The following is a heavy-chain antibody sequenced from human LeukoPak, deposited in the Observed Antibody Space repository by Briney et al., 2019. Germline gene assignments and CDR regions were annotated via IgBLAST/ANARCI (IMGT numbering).Heavy chain of an antibody. V-gene: IGHV3-30*18. CDR1: GFGFSNYG. J-gene: IGHJ4*02. Sequence: PGGSLRLSCAASGFGFSNYGMDWVRQAPGKGLEWVAVISSDGSHKYYADSVEGRFTISRDNSKNTLYLQMDSLRPDDTAVYYCAKDFGSLWFGEYTIFDYWGQGTLVTVSS. D-gene: IGHD3-10*01. CDR2: ISSDGSHK. CDR3: AKDFGSLWFGEYTIFDY.